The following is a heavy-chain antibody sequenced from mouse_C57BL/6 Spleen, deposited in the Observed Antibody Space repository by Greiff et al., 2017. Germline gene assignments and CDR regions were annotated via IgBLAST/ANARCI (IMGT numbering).Heavy chain of an antibody. Sequence: QVTLKESGPGILQPSQTLSLTCSFSGFSLSTSGMGVSWSRQPSGKGLEWLAHIYWDDDKRYNPSLKSRLTISKDTSRNQVFLKITSRDTADTATYYCDRNYGSREEHWYFDVWGTGTTVTVSS. D-gene: IGHD1-1*01. V-gene: IGHV8-12*01. J-gene: IGHJ1*03. CDR1: GFSLSTSGMG. CDR3: DRNYGSREEHWYFDV. CDR2: IYWDDDK.